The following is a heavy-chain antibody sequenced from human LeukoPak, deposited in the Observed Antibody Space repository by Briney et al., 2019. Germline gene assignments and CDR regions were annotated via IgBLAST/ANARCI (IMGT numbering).Heavy chain of an antibody. CDR1: GYTFTGYY. J-gene: IGHJ4*02. V-gene: IGHV1-2*02. CDR3: ATESSSSWYREFDY. Sequence: ASVKVSCKASGYTFTGYYMHWVRQAPGQGLEWMGWINPNSGGTNYAQKFQGRVTMTRDTSISTAYMELSRLRSDDTAVYYCATESSSSWYREFDYWGQGTLVTVSS. CDR2: INPNSGGT. D-gene: IGHD6-13*01.